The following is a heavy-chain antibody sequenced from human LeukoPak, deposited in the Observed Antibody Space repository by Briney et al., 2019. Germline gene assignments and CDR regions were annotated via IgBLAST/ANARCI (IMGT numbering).Heavy chain of an antibody. D-gene: IGHD3-10*01. J-gene: IGHJ4*02. CDR2: INHSGST. Sequence: SETLSLTCAVYGGSFSGYYWSWIRQPPGKGLEWIGEINHSGSTNYNPSLKSRVTISVDTSKNQFSLKLSSVTAADTAVYYCASGSRVPFPYLDYWGQGTLVTVSS. V-gene: IGHV4-34*01. CDR3: ASGSRVPFPYLDY. CDR1: GGSFSGYY.